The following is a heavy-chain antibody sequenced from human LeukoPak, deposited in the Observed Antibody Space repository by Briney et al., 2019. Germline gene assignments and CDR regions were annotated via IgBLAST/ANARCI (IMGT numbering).Heavy chain of an antibody. V-gene: IGHV1-69*13. CDR2: IIPIFGTA. J-gene: IGHJ4*02. CDR3: ATSQNETRYSSGWSYYFDY. D-gene: IGHD6-19*01. CDR1: GGTFSSYA. Sequence: SVKVSCKASGGTFSSYAISWVRQAPGQGLEWMGGIIPIFGTANYSQKFQGRVTITADESTSTAYMELSSLRTEDTAVYYCATSQNETRYSSGWSYYFDYWGQGTLVTVSS.